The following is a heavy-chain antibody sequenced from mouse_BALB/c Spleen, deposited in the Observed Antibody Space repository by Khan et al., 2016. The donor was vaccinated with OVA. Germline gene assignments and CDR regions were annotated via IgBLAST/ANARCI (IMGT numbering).Heavy chain of an antibody. CDR2: INPSNGDT. Sequence: VQLQESGAELVKPGASVKLSCKASGYTFTSYYIYWVKQRPGQGLEWIGEINPSNGDTNFNEKFKSKATLTVDKSSSTAYMQLSNLTSEYSAVFYGTRGGYALFAYWGQGTLVTVSA. D-gene: IGHD2-2*01. V-gene: IGHV1S81*02. CDR3: TRGGYALFAY. CDR1: GYTFTSYY. J-gene: IGHJ3*01.